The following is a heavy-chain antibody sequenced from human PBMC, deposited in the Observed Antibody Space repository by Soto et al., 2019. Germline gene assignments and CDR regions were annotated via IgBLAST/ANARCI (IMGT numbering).Heavy chain of an antibody. CDR1: GYRFTAYD. D-gene: IGHD2-15*01. J-gene: IGHJ4*02. Sequence: QVQLVQSGAGVQKPGATANISCKASGYRFTAYDMHWVRQAPGQRLEWLGWINTATGDTKYSPSFQGRVTLSRDTSATTAYMELSGLRFEDTAVYYCARTRGYCSCGSCYPLDHWGQGTLVTVSS. V-gene: IGHV1-3*04. CDR3: ARTRGYCSCGSCYPLDH. CDR2: INTATGDT.